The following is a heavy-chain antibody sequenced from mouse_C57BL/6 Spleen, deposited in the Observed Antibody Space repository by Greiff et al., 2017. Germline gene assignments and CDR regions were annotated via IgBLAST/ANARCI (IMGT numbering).Heavy chain of an antibody. CDR2: LNPNYGTT. J-gene: IGHJ1*03. D-gene: IGHD1-1*01. CDR1: GYSFTDYT. V-gene: IGHV1-39*01. CDR3: ASHYDGSENWYFDV. Sequence: EVQLQQSGPELVKPGASVKISCKASGYSFTDYTMNWVKQSTGKSLEWIGVLNPNYGTTSYNQKFKGKATLTVDQSSCTAYMQLNSLTSEDSSVDYCASHYDGSENWYFDVWGTGTTVTVSS.